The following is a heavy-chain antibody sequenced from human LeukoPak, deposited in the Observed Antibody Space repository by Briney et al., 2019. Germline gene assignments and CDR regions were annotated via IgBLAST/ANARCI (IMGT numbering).Heavy chain of an antibody. Sequence: ASVKVSCKASGFSFTTYDISWVRQAPGQGLEWMGRINTNTGNPAYAQGFTGRFVFSLDTSVSSTTYLQISSLKAEDTAVYYCAREGPREAVAPVDYWGQGTLVTVSS. D-gene: IGHD6-19*01. CDR3: AREGPREAVAPVDY. V-gene: IGHV7-4-1*02. J-gene: IGHJ4*02. CDR2: INTNTGNP. CDR1: GFSFTTYD.